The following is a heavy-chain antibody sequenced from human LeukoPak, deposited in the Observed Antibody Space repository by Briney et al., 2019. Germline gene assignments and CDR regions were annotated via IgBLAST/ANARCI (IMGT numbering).Heavy chain of an antibody. Sequence: PSETLSLTCTVSGVSINSYYWSWIRQPPGKGLEWIGDIYYSGSTNYNPSLKSRVTISVDTSKNQFSLKLSSVTAADTAVYYCARVKREIVVVPAAIVNGYYYYYYYMDVWGKGTTVTVSS. D-gene: IGHD2-2*01. CDR1: GVSINSYY. J-gene: IGHJ6*03. CDR2: IYYSGST. CDR3: ARVKREIVVVPAAIVNGYYYYYYYMDV. V-gene: IGHV4-59*01.